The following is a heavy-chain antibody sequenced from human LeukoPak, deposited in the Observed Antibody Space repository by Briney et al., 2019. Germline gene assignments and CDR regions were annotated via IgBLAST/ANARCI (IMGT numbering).Heavy chain of an antibody. CDR3: ARDHRWLVLDY. Sequence: TGGSLRLSCAASGFTFSSYAMHWVRQAPGKGLEWVAVISYDGSNKYYADSVKGRFTISRDNSKNTLYLQMNSLRAEDTAVYYCARDHRWLVLDYWGQGTLVTVSS. CDR2: ISYDGSNK. D-gene: IGHD6-19*01. V-gene: IGHV3-30-3*01. CDR1: GFTFSSYA. J-gene: IGHJ4*02.